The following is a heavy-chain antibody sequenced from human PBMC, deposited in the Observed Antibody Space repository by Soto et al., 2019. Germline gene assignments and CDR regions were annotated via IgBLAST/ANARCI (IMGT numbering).Heavy chain of an antibody. CDR1: GFSLSTSGVG. CDR2: IYWDDDK. Sequence: QITLKESGPTLVKPTQTLTLTCTFSGFSLSTSGVGVGWIRQPPGKALEWLALIYWDDDKRYSPSLKSRLTSTKDTSKNQVVLTMTNMDPVDTATYYCAHSLLEWSPQYYFDYWGQGTLVTVSS. D-gene: IGHD3-3*01. J-gene: IGHJ4*02. CDR3: AHSLLEWSPQYYFDY. V-gene: IGHV2-5*02.